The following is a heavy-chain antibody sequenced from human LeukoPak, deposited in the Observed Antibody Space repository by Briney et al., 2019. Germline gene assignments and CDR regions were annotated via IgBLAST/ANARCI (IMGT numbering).Heavy chain of an antibody. J-gene: IGHJ6*02. CDR3: AREMVAAPPYHYGMDV. V-gene: IGHV1-69*13. Sequence: ASVKVSCKASGGTFSSYAISWVRQAPGQGLEWMGGIIPIFGTANYAQKFQGRVTITADESTSTAYMELSRLRSDDTAVYYCAREMVAAPPYHYGMDVGGQGTTVTVSS. D-gene: IGHD2-8*01. CDR1: GGTFSSYA. CDR2: IIPIFGTA.